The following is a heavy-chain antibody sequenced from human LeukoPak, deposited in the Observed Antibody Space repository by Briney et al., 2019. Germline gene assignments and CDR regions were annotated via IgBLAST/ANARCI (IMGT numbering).Heavy chain of an antibody. CDR1: GYTFTSYG. CDR3: ARTVVVPAANWFDP. Sequence: ASVKVSCKASGYTFTSYGISWVRQAPGQGLEWMGWISAYNGNTNYAQKLQGRVTMTTDTSTSTAYMEPRSLRSDDTAVYYCARTVVVPAANWFDPWGQGTLVTVSS. CDR2: ISAYNGNT. D-gene: IGHD2-2*01. V-gene: IGHV1-18*01. J-gene: IGHJ5*02.